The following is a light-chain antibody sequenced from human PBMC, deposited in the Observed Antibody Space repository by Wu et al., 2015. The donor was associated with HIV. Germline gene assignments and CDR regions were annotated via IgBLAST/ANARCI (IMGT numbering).Light chain of an antibody. CDR2: GAS. CDR3: QQYGSSPPT. CDR1: QSVSSN. Sequence: EIVMTQSPATLSVSPGERATLSCRASQSVSSNLAWYQQKPGQAPMLLIYGASSRATGIPDRFSGSGSGTDFTLTISRLEPEDFAVYYCQQYGSSPPTFGQGTKVEIK. V-gene: IGKV3-20*01. J-gene: IGKJ1*01.